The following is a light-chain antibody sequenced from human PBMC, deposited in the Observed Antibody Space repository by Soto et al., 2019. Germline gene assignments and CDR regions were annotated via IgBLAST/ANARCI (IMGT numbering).Light chain of an antibody. Sequence: QSVLTQPPSASGTPGQRVTISCSGSRSNVGGNAVHWYQQLPESAPKLLIYSDSQRPSGVPGRFSGSKSGTSASLAISGLQSEDEADYYCASWDDSLNGVVFGGGTKLTVL. J-gene: IGLJ3*02. CDR2: SDS. V-gene: IGLV1-44*01. CDR1: RSNVGGNA. CDR3: ASWDDSLNGVV.